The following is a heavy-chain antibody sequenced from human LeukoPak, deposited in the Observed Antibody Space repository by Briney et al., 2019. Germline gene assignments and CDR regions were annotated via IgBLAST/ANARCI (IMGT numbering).Heavy chain of an antibody. J-gene: IGHJ4*02. CDR2: ISYDATNE. D-gene: IGHD3-22*01. CDR1: GFTFSSYV. CDR3: ARDPRSSGYFFDY. V-gene: IGHV3-30*04. Sequence: GTSLRLSCAASGFTFSSYVMHWVRQAPGKGLEWVTVISYDATNENYADSVKGRFTISRDNSKNTLYLQMNSLRPEDTAVYYCARDPRSSGYFFDYWGQGTLVTASS.